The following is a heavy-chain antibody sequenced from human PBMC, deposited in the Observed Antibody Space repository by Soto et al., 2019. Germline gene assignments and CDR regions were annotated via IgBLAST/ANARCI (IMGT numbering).Heavy chain of an antibody. J-gene: IGHJ4*02. Sequence: SQTLSLTCPVSGGSISSSTYYWGRLRQQPGKGLEWIGSIYYSGSTYYNPSLKSRVTISVDTTNNQFSLRLISVTAADTAVYYFARLFFWRIIGMAPNFDYWGQGTLVT. CDR2: IYYSGST. V-gene: IGHV4-39*01. CDR3: ARLFFWRIIGMAPNFDY. D-gene: IGHD3-10*01. CDR1: GGSISSSTYY.